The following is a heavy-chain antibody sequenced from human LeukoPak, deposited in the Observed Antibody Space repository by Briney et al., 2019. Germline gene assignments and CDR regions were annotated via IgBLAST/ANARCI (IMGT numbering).Heavy chain of an antibody. Sequence: SETLSLTCTVSGRSVSSGTYYRRWVRQPPGEGQEGIGYIYYSGSTNYNPSLKSRVTISVDTSKNQFSLKLSSVTAADTAVYYCARVEWFGELSPFDIWGQGTMVTVSS. D-gene: IGHD3-10*01. CDR2: IYYSGST. CDR1: GRSVSSGTYY. J-gene: IGHJ3*02. CDR3: ARVEWFGELSPFDI. V-gene: IGHV4-61*01.